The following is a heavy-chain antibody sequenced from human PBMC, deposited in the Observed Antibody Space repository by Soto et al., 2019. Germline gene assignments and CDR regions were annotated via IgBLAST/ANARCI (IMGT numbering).Heavy chain of an antibody. CDR1: GFTFSSDG. J-gene: IGHJ4*02. V-gene: IGHV3-30*18. Sequence: QVQLVESGGGVVQPGRSLRLSCAASGFTFSSDGMHWVRQAPGKGLEWVAVISYDGASIDFADSVKGRFTISRDNSKNPLYLEMNSLRAEDTAVYYCAKDLGGGSIPDYFDHWGQGTLVTVSS. D-gene: IGHD1-26*01. CDR3: AKDLGGGSIPDYFDH. CDR2: ISYDGASI.